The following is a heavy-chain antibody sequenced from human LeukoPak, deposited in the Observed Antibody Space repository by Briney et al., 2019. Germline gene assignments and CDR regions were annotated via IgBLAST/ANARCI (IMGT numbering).Heavy chain of an antibody. Sequence: PSETLSLTCAVSGYSISSGYYWGWIRQPPGKGLEWIGSIYHSGSTYCNPSLKSRVTISVDTSKNQFSLKLSSVTAADTAVYYCARDASRDYYDSSGYYVDWGQGTLVTVSS. CDR3: ARDASRDYYDSSGYYVD. CDR2: IYHSGST. J-gene: IGHJ4*02. V-gene: IGHV4-38-2*02. CDR1: GYSISSGYY. D-gene: IGHD3-22*01.